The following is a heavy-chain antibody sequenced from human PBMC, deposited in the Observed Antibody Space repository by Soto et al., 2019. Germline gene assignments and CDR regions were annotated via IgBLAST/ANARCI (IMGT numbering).Heavy chain of an antibody. J-gene: IGHJ4*02. V-gene: IGHV4-39*07. CDR2: IYYSGST. D-gene: IGHD3-10*01. Sequence: SETLSLTCTVSGGSISSSSYYWGWIRQPPGKGLEWIGSIYYSGSTYYNPSLKSRVTISVDTSKNQYSLRLSSVTAADTAVYYCARVQWFRESRLLDYCGPGTLVTVSP. CDR1: GGSISSSSYY. CDR3: ARVQWFRESRLLDY.